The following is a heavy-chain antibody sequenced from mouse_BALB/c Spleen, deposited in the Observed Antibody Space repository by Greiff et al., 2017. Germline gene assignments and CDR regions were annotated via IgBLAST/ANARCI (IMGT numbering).Heavy chain of an antibody. V-gene: IGHV14-3*02. CDR2: IDPANGNT. CDR1: GFNSKDTY. D-gene: IGHD2-2*01. CDR3: ARSGYVAMDY. J-gene: IGHJ4*01. Sequence: EVQLQQSGAELVKPGASVKLSCTASGFNSKDTYMHWVKQRPEQGLEWIGRIDPANGNTKYDPKFQGKATITADTSSNTAYLQLSSLTSEDTAVYYCARSGYVAMDYWGQGTSVTVSS.